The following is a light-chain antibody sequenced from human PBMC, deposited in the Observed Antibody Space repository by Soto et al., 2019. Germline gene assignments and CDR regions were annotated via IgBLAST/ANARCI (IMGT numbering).Light chain of an antibody. J-gene: IGKJ1*01. V-gene: IGKV3-20*01. CDR2: GTS. CDR3: QEYGSWSRP. Sequence: TQSPGTLSLSPGERATLSCRASQSVSSSYLAWYQQKPGQAPRLLIYGTSSRATAIPDRFSGSGSGTDFTLTISRLEPEDFEVCYCQEYGSWSRPFGEGSKV. CDR1: QSVSSSY.